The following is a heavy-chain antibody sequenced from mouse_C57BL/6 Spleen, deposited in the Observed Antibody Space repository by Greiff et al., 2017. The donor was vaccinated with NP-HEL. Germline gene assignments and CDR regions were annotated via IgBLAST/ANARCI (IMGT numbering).Heavy chain of an antibody. J-gene: IGHJ2*01. Sequence: QQSCKASGYTFTSYGISWVKQRTGQGLEWIGEIYPRSGNTYYNEKFKGKATLTADKSSSTAYMELRSLTSEDSAVYFCAREGEQLDYWGQGTTLTVSS. V-gene: IGHV1-81*01. D-gene: IGHD6-1*01. CDR2: IYPRSGNT. CDR1: GYTFTSYG. CDR3: AREGEQLDY.